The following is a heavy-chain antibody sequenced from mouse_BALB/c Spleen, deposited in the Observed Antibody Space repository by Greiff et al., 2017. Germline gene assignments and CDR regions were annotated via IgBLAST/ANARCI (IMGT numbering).Heavy chain of an antibody. J-gene: IGHJ3*01. CDR3: ALSYRYAWFAY. D-gene: IGHD2-14*01. Sequence: QVTLKESGPGILQPSQTLSLTCSFSGFSLSTYGIGVGWIRQPSGKGLEWLAHIWWNDNKYYNTALKSRLTISKDTSNNQVFLKIASVDTADTATYYCALSYRYAWFAYWGQGTLVTVSA. CDR1: GFSLSTYGIG. CDR2: IWWNDNK. V-gene: IGHV8-11*01.